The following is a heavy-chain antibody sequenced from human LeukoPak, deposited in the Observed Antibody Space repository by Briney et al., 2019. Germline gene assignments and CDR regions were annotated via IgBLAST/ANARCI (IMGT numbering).Heavy chain of an antibody. Sequence: SETLSLTCTVAGDSFSSSSHYWAWIRQPPGEGLEWIGTLFYGGKTYSNPSLKSRVTMSIDTSKNQFSLKLSSVTAADTAVYYCARVAWGSVGAFDIWGQGTMVTVSS. D-gene: IGHD7-27*01. J-gene: IGHJ3*02. CDR1: GDSFSSSSHY. CDR2: LFYGGKT. CDR3: ARVAWGSVGAFDI. V-gene: IGHV4-39*07.